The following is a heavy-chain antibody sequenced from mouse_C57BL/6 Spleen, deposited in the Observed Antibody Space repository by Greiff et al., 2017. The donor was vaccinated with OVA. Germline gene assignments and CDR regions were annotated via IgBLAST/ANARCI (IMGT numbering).Heavy chain of an antibody. D-gene: IGHD1-1*01. J-gene: IGHJ4*01. Sequence: QVQLQQPGAELVMPGASVKLSCKASGYTFTSYWMHWVKQRPGQGLEWIGEIDPSDSYTNYTPKFKGKSTLTVDKSSSTAYMQLSSLTSEDSAVYYCARSYYGSSYVGAMDYWGQGTSVTVSS. V-gene: IGHV1-69*01. CDR3: ARSYYGSSYVGAMDY. CDR1: GYTFTSYW. CDR2: IDPSDSYT.